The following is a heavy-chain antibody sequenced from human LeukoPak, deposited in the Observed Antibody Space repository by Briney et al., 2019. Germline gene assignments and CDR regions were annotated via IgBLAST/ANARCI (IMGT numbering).Heavy chain of an antibody. CDR2: IYSGGST. V-gene: IGHV3-66*01. D-gene: IGHD3-22*01. J-gene: IGHJ6*02. Sequence: GGSLRLSCAASGFTVSSNYMSWVRQAPGKGLEWVSVIYSGGSTYYADSVKGRFTISRDNSKNTLYLQMNSLRAEDTAVYYCARDLSYYYDSSGYYYYYGMDVWGQGTTVTVSS. CDR3: ARDLSYYYDSSGYYYYYGMDV. CDR1: GFTVSSNY.